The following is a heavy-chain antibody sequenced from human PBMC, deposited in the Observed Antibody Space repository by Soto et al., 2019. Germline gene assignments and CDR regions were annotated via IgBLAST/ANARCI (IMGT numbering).Heavy chain of an antibody. CDR1: GGTFSSYA. CDR3: ARLEGIGSYGPRWYCSGGSCYFLPGIDY. D-gene: IGHD2-15*01. J-gene: IGHJ4*02. CDR2: IIPIFGTA. Sequence: SVKVSCKASGGTFSSYAISWVRQAPGQGLEWMGGIIPIFGTANYAQKFQGRVTITADESTSTAYMELSSLRSEDTAVYYCARLEGIGSYGPRWYCSGGSCYFLPGIDYWGQGTLVTVSS. V-gene: IGHV1-69*13.